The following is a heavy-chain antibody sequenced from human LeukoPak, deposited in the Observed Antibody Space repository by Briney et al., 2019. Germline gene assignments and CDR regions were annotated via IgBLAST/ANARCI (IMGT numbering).Heavy chain of an antibody. D-gene: IGHD1-26*01. CDR3: AKEYSGSYYSVDY. Sequence: GRSLRLSCEASGFPFGSYVMSWVRQAPGKGLEWIAYINHNAEMIFYPDFVKGRFTISRDNTKNSLYLQMNSLRAEETAVYYCAKEYSGSYYSVDYWGQGTLVTVSS. J-gene: IGHJ4*02. CDR1: GFPFGSYV. V-gene: IGHV3-48*01. CDR2: INHNAEMI.